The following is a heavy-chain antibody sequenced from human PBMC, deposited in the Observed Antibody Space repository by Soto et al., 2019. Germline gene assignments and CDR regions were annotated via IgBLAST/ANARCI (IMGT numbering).Heavy chain of an antibody. CDR3: ASWEDGIADY. CDR2: IYYSGST. D-gene: IGHD6-13*01. J-gene: IGHJ4*02. CDR1: GGSISSGGYY. Sequence: SDTLSLTCTVSGGSISSGGYYWSWIRQHPGKGLEWIGYIYYSGSTYYNPSLKSRVTISVDTSKNQFSLKLSSVTAADTAAYYCASWEDGIADYWGQGTLVTVSS. V-gene: IGHV4-31*03.